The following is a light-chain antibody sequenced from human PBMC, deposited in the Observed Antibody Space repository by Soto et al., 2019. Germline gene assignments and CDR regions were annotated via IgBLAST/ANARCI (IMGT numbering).Light chain of an antibody. Sequence: QSVLTQPPSASGTPGQRVTISCSGSSSNIGRNTVNWYQQLPGTAPKVLIYSNNQRPSGVPDRLSGSKSGTSASLAISRLQSEDEADYYCAAWDDSLNAVVFGGGTKLTVL. CDR1: SSNIGRNT. V-gene: IGLV1-44*01. J-gene: IGLJ2*01. CDR3: AAWDDSLNAVV. CDR2: SNN.